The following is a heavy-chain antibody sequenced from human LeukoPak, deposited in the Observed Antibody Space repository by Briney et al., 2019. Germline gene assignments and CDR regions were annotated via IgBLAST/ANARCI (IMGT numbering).Heavy chain of an antibody. CDR2: IKQDGSER. D-gene: IGHD3-3*01. CDR1: GFTFSSYW. CDR3: ASENPSNYDFWSGYYRKYYFDY. V-gene: IGHV3-7*01. Sequence: PGGSLRLSCAASGFTFSSYWMSWVRQAPGKGLEWVANIKQDGSERYYVDSVKGRFTISRDNAKNSLYPQMNSLRAEDTAVYYCASENPSNYDFWSGYYRKYYFDYWGQGTLVTVSS. J-gene: IGHJ4*02.